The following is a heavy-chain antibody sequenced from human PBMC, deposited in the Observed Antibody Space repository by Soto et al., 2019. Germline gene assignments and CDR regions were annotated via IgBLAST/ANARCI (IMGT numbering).Heavy chain of an antibody. V-gene: IGHV4-30-2*01. D-gene: IGHD3-10*01. CDR2: IYYSGIT. CDR3: ARGLAARGSYGLDV. Sequence: QLQLQESGSGLVKPSQTLSLTCAVSGASISSGGSSWSWIRQAPGTGLEWIGYIYYSGITTYNPSLQSRVTISVDEPQNHFSLSLSSATTAATAVYYFARGLAARGSYGLDVWGQGTPVTVSS. CDR1: GASISSGGSS. J-gene: IGHJ6*02.